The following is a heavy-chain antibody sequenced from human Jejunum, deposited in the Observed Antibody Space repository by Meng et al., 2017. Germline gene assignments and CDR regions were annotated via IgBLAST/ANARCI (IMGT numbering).Heavy chain of an antibody. V-gene: IGHV4-31*03. CDR2: IYYSVST. Sequence: SETLSLTCTVSGGSISSGVYYWSWIRQHPGKGLEWIGYIYYSVSTYYNPSLKSRVTISVDTSKNQFSLKLSPVTAADTAVYYCARDQTNYDILTGYYKAGDAFDIWGQGTMVTVSS. J-gene: IGHJ3*02. CDR1: GGSISSGVYY. CDR3: ARDQTNYDILTGYYKAGDAFDI. D-gene: IGHD3-9*01.